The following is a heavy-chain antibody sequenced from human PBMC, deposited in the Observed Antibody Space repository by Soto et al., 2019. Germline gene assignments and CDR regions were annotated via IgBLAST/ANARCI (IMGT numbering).Heavy chain of an antibody. CDR1: GFTFSSCA. CDR3: ARDQPIAAAGTGGYFDY. J-gene: IGHJ4*02. V-gene: IGHV3-30-3*01. Sequence: PGGSLILSCAASGFTFSSCAMHWVRQAPGKGLEWVAVISYDGSNKYYADSVKGRFTISRDNSKNTLYLQMNSLRAEDTAVYYCARDQPIAAAGTGGYFDYWGQGTLVNVSS. D-gene: IGHD6-13*01. CDR2: ISYDGSNK.